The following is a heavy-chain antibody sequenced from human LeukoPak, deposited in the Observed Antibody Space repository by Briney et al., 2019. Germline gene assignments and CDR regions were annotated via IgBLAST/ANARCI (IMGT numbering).Heavy chain of an antibody. V-gene: IGHV3-30*02. CDR1: GFTFSSYG. D-gene: IGHD3-22*01. J-gene: IGHJ4*02. CDR2: IRYDGSNK. CDR3: AKGTYYYDSSGWRYFDY. Sequence: GGSLRLSCAASGFTFSSYGMHWVRQAPGKGLEWVAFIRYDGSNKYYADSVKGRFTISRDNSKNTLYLQMNSLRAEDTAVYYCAKGTYYYDSSGWRYFDYWGQGTLVTVSS.